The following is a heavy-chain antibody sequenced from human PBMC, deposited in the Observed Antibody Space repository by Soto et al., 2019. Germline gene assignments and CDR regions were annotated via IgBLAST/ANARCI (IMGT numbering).Heavy chain of an antibody. CDR1: GFPFSIYA. Sequence: GGSLRLSCAASGFPFSIYAMSLVRQAPGKGLEWVSAISGSGGSTYYADSVKGRFTISRDNSKNTLYLQMNSLRAEETAVYYCEKGSVLKKNMVRGGQGLFDYWGQGPLVTVSS. V-gene: IGHV3-23*01. CDR3: EKGSVLKKNMVRGGQGLFDY. CDR2: ISGSGGST. J-gene: IGHJ4*02. D-gene: IGHD3-10*01.